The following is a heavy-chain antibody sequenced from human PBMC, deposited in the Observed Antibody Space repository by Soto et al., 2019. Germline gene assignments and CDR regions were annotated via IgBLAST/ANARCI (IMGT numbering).Heavy chain of an antibody. Sequence: SVKVSCKASGFTFTSSAMQWVRQARGQRLEWIGWIVVGSGNTNYAQKFQERGTITRDMSTSTAYMELSSLRSEDTAVYYCAAGVGPPSAEDLQHWGQGTLVTVSS. CDR1: GFTFTSSA. CDR3: AAGVGPPSAEDLQH. J-gene: IGHJ1*01. CDR2: IVVGSGNT. V-gene: IGHV1-58*02. D-gene: IGHD1-26*01.